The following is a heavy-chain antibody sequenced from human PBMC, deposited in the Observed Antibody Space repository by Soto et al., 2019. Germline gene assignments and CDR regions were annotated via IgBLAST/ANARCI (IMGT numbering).Heavy chain of an antibody. V-gene: IGHV1-18*01. CDR3: ARGPWGYCSGGSCYSSQASNAFDI. CDR2: ISAYNGNT. CDR1: GYTFTSYG. Sequence: SVKVSCKTSGYTFTSYGISWVRQAPGQGLEWLGWISAYNGNTNYAQKLQGRVTMTTDTSTSTAYMELRSLRSDDTAVYYCARGPWGYCSGGSCYSSQASNAFDIWGQGTMVTVS. J-gene: IGHJ3*02. D-gene: IGHD2-15*01.